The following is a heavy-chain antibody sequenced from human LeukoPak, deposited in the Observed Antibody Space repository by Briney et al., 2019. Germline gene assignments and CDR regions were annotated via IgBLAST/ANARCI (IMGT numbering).Heavy chain of an antibody. CDR3: ARGKGSSSWYVAPYNWFDP. V-gene: IGHV1-3*01. J-gene: IGHJ5*02. Sequence: ASVKVSCTASGYTFTSYAMHWERQAPGQRLEWMGWINAGNGNTKYSQKFQGRVTITRDTSASTAYMELSSLRSEDTAVYYCARGKGSSSWYVAPYNWFDPWGQGTLVTVSS. CDR2: INAGNGNT. D-gene: IGHD6-13*01. CDR1: GYTFTSYA.